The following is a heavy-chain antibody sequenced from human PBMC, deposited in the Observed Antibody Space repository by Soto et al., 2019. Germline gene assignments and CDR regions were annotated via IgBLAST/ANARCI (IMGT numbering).Heavy chain of an antibody. J-gene: IGHJ4*02. CDR3: ARDRTMIVRPYYYFDY. V-gene: IGHV3-30-3*01. CDR2: ISYDGSNK. D-gene: IGHD3-22*01. Sequence: GGSLRLSCAASGFTFSSYAMLWVRQAPGKGLEWVAVISYDGSNKYYADSVKGRFTISRDNSKNTLYLQMNSLRAEDTAVYYCARDRTMIVRPYYYFDYWGQGTLVTVSS. CDR1: GFTFSSYA.